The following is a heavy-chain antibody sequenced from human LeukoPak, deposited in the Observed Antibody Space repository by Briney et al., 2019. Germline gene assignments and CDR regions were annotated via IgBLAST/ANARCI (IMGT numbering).Heavy chain of an antibody. CDR2: INPTSGAT. D-gene: IGHD5-18*01. CDR3: AREAGYSYGTFDY. Sequence: ASVKVSCKASGYTFSTYYMHWVRQAPGQGLEWMGIINPTSGATNYAQRFQGRVTMTRDTSTSTVYMEVSSLRSEDTAVYYCAREAGYSYGTFDYWGQGTLVTVSS. V-gene: IGHV1-46*01. CDR1: GYTFSTYY. J-gene: IGHJ4*02.